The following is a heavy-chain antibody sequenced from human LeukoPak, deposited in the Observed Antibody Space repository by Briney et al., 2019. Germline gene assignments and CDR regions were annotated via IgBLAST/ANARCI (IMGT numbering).Heavy chain of an antibody. CDR1: GGSISSYY. CDR3: ARRTVISNWYFDL. J-gene: IGHJ2*01. D-gene: IGHD2-21*01. CDR2: IYTSGST. V-gene: IGHV4-4*07. Sequence: PSQTLSLTCTVSGGSISSYYWSWIRQPAGKGLEWIGRIYTSGSTNYNPSLKSRVTMSVDTSKNQFSLKLSSVTAADTAVYYCARRTVISNWYFDLWGRGTLVTVSS.